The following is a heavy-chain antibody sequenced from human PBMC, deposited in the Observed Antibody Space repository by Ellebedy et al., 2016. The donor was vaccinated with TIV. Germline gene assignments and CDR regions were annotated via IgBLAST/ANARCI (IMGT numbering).Heavy chain of an antibody. CDR3: ARRVYFDTRFDP. D-gene: IGHD2/OR15-2a*01. CDR1: GNNFDTYW. J-gene: IGHJ5*02. CDR2: IYPADSKT. Sequence: GESLKISCKGSGNNFDTYWIGWVRQMPGKGLEWMGIIYPADSKTEYSPSFKGQVTITADKSINTAYLQWNSLKASDTAMYYCARRVYFDTRFDPWGQGTLVTVSS. V-gene: IGHV5-51*01.